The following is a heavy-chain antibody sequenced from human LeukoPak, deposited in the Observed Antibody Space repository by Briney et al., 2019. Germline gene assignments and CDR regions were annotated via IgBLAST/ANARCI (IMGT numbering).Heavy chain of an antibody. CDR1: GFTFSSYG. V-gene: IGHV3-30*02. CDR2: IRYDGSNK. D-gene: IGHD5-12*01. CDR3: AKDRASGYRFDC. J-gene: IGHJ4*02. Sequence: GGSLTLSCAASGFTFSSYGMHWVRQAPGKGLEWVAFIRYDGSNKYYADSVKGRFTISRDNSKNTLYLQMNSLRAEDTAVYYCAKDRASGYRFDCWGQGTLVTVSS.